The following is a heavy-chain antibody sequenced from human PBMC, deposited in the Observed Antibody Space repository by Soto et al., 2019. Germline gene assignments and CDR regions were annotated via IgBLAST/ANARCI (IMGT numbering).Heavy chain of an antibody. V-gene: IGHV1-18*01. Sequence: ASVKVSCKASGYTFTSYGISWVRQAPGQGLEWMGWISAYNGNTNYAQKLQGRVTMTTDTSTSTAYMELRSLRSDDTAVYYCASRSARIAARRAPGGYYYYGMDVWGQGTTVTVSS. CDR1: GYTFTSYG. J-gene: IGHJ6*02. D-gene: IGHD6-6*01. CDR3: ASRSARIAARRAPGGYYYYGMDV. CDR2: ISAYNGNT.